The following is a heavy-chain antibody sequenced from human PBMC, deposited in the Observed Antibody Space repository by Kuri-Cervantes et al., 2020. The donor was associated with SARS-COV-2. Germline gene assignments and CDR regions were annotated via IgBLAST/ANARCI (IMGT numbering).Heavy chain of an antibody. J-gene: IGHJ4*02. CDR1: GFTFSDAW. CDR3: TRVFSTLLPAQIEF. Sequence: GESLKISCVASGFTFSDAWMSWVRQAPGKGLQWVGFIKSKTYGGTAEYAASVKGRFTISRDDSKSIAYLQMNSLRTEDTAVYYCTRVFSTLLPAQIEFWGQGTLVTVSS. D-gene: IGHD2-2*01. V-gene: IGHV3-49*04. CDR2: IKSKTYGGTA.